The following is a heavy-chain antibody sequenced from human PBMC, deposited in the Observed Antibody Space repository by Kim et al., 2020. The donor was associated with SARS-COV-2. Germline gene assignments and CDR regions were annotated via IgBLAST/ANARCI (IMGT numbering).Heavy chain of an antibody. CDR3: ARITSGSYYFDY. Sequence: PAFQGQVTIAADKSISTAYLQWSSLKASDTAMYYCARITSGSYYFDYWGQGTLVTVSS. J-gene: IGHJ4*02. D-gene: IGHD1-26*01. V-gene: IGHV5-51*01.